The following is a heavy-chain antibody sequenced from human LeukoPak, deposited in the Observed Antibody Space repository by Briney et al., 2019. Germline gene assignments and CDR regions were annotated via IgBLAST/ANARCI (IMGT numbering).Heavy chain of an antibody. J-gene: IGHJ3*02. CDR1: GDSINSRSYY. V-gene: IGHV4-39*07. Sequence: PSETLSLTCAVSGDSINSRSYYWAWIRQPPGKGLEWIGTIYHSESTYYNPSLKSRVTISLDTSKNQFSLRLSSLTAADTAVYYCARDRLSLGASDIWGQGTMVTVSS. CDR2: IYHSEST. CDR3: ARDRLSLGASDI. D-gene: IGHD7-27*01.